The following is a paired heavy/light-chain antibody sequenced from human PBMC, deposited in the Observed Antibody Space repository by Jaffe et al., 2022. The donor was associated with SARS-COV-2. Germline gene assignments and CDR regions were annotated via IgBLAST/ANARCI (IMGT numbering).Light chain of an antibody. J-gene: IGKJ5*01. CDR1: QSVSSSY. CDR3: QQYGKSPIT. Sequence: EIVLTQSPGTLSLSPGERATLSCRASQSVSSSYLAWYQQKPGQAPRLLIYGASSRATGIPDRFSGSGSGTDFTLNISRLEPEDFAVYYCQQYGKSPITFGQGTRLEIK. V-gene: IGKV3-20*01. CDR2: GAS.
Heavy chain of an antibody. Sequence: QVLLQESGPGLVKPSETLSLTCAVSGGSITSGYWGWIRQSPGKGLEWIGYFSYTATTNYNPSLKSRVVISVDTSNNHFSLKLSSVTAADTAVYYCARGLYGSGSYLYFDPWGQGTLVTVSS. CDR2: FSYTATT. CDR3: ARGLYGSGSYLYFDP. V-gene: IGHV4-59*01. CDR1: GGSITSGY. J-gene: IGHJ5*02. D-gene: IGHD3-10*01.